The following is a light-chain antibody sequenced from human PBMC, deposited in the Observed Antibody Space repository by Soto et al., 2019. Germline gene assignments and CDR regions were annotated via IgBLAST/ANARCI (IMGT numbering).Light chain of an antibody. CDR3: QQYNNWPPDRT. J-gene: IGKJ1*01. V-gene: IGKV3-15*01. CDR2: GAS. Sequence: EIVMTQSPATLSVSPGERATLSCRASQSVFSNLAWYQQKPGQAPRLLIYGASTSATGIPARFSGSGSGTEFTLTISSLQSEDFAIYFCQQYNNWPPDRTFGQGTKVEIK. CDR1: QSVFSN.